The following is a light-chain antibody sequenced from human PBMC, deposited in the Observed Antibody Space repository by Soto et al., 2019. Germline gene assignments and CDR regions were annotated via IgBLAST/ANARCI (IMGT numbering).Light chain of an antibody. CDR2: GAS. J-gene: IGKJ2*01. Sequence: EIVMTQSPATLSVSPGERATLPCRASQSVSSNLAWYQQKPGQAPRLLIYGASTRATGIPARFSGSGSGTEFTLTIRRLQSEDFAVYYCQQYNNWPPYTFGQGTQLEIK. V-gene: IGKV3-15*01. CDR1: QSVSSN. CDR3: QQYNNWPPYT.